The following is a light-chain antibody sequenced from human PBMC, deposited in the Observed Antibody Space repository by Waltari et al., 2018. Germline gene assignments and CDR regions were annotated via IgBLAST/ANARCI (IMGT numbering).Light chain of an antibody. CDR3: SSYTGSNTYV. Sequence: QSALTQPASVSGSPGQSITISCTGTSSDVGTSNYVSWYQQHPGKAPTLLIFDVSNRPAGVSNRFSASKSGNTASLTISGLHAEDEADYYCSSYTGSNTYVFGSGTKVTVL. J-gene: IGLJ1*01. CDR2: DVS. CDR1: SSDVGTSNY. V-gene: IGLV2-14*03.